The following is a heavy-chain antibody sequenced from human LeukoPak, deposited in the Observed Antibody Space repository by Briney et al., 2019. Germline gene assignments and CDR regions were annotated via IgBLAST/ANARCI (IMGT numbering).Heavy chain of an antibody. V-gene: IGHV1-2*02. CDR1: GYTFTDYY. CDR3: ARVTTGTYYDY. D-gene: IGHD3-22*01. CDR2: VNXXSXXT. Sequence: ASVKVSCKASGYTFTDYYMHWVRQAPGXGFXXMGWVNXXSXXTNYAXKFQGRVTMTRDTSITTAYMELSRLTSDDTAVYYCARVTTGTYYDYWGQGTLVTVSS. J-gene: IGHJ4*02.